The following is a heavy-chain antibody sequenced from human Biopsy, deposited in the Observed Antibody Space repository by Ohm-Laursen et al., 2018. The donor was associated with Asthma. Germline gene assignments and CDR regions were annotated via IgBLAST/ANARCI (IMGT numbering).Heavy chain of an antibody. Sequence: SLRLSCSASGFSFGDFFMTWVRQAPGKGLEWVASISSSGSTKYPSESVLGRCTISRDNTQKSMTLELRSLRAEDTAVYYCARDGTDMNEAMPKDYWGQGTLVTVSS. CDR1: GFSFGDFF. D-gene: IGHD2-2*01. J-gene: IGHJ4*02. CDR3: ARDGTDMNEAMPKDY. CDR2: ISSSGSTK. V-gene: IGHV3-11*04.